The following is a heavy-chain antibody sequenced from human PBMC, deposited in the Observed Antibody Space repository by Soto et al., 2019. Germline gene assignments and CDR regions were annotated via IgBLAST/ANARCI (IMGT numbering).Heavy chain of an antibody. CDR3: ASDILNGQYYYYGIDV. V-gene: IGHV3-23*01. CDR1: GFTFSSYA. CDR2: ISGSGGST. J-gene: IGHJ6*02. Sequence: PGGSLRLSCAASGFTFSSYAMSWVRQAPGKGLEWVSAISGSGGSTYYADSVKGRFTISRDNSKNTLYLQMNSLRAEDTAVYYCASDILNGQYYYYGIDVSGPGTTLTVYS. D-gene: IGHD3-9*01.